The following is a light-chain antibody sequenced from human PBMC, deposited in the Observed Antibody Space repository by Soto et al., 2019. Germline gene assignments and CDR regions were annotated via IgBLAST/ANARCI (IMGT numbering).Light chain of an antibody. CDR2: GSA. CDR3: QQYHNWPA. J-gene: IGKJ1*01. Sequence: EIVLTQSPGTLSLSRWEVATVSFRASQSVSSRLAWYQQRPGQAPRLLIYGSATRATGIPARFSGSGSGTEFTLTISSLQSEDSAVYYCQQYHNWPAFGQGTKVDIK. V-gene: IGKV3-15*01. CDR1: QSVSSR.